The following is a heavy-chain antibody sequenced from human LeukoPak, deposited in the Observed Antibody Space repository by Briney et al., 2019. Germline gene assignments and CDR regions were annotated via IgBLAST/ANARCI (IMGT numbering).Heavy chain of an antibody. CDR3: ARDPAVDTAMGGDY. J-gene: IGHJ4*02. CDR2: ITGSGDST. CDR1: GFTFSSYA. Sequence: PGGSLRLSCAASGFTFSSYAMSWVRQAPGKGLEWVSTITGSGDSTYYADSVKGRFTISRDNSKDTLYLQMNSLRAEDTAVYYCARDPAVDTAMGGDYWGQGTLVTVSS. V-gene: IGHV3-23*01. D-gene: IGHD5-18*01.